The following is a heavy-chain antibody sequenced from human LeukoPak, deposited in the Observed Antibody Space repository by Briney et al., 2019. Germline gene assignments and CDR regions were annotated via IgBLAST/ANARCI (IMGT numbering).Heavy chain of an antibody. CDR1: GYTFTSYY. CDR3: ARGSIAARPYYYYMDV. D-gene: IGHD6-6*01. CDR2: ISAYNGNT. V-gene: IGHV1-18*04. Sequence: GASVKVSCKASGYTFTSYYMHWVRQAPGQGLEWMGWISAYNGNTNYAQKLQGRVTMTTDTSTSTAYMELRSLRSDDTAVYYCARGSIAARPYYYYMDVWGKGTTVTVSS. J-gene: IGHJ6*03.